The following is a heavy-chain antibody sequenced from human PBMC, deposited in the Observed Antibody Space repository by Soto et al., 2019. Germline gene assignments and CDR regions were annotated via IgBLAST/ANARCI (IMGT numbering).Heavy chain of an antibody. CDR1: VLYFSAYY. Sequence: GGSLRLSYAASVLYFSAYYMSLIRQTPGKGLEWGSYISSSGSTIYYADSVKGRFTISRDNAKNSLYLQMNSLRAEDTAVYYCASGSYGYCSGGSCHRLTSTGAFDIWGQGTMVTVSS. CDR2: ISSSGSTI. V-gene: IGHV3-11*01. J-gene: IGHJ3*02. D-gene: IGHD2-15*01. CDR3: ASGSYGYCSGGSCHRLTSTGAFDI.